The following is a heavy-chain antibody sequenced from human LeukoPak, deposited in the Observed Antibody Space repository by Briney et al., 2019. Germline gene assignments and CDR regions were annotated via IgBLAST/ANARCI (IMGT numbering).Heavy chain of an antibody. Sequence: PSETLSLTCTVSGGSISSSSYYWGWIRQPPGKGLEWIGSIYYSGSTYYNPSLKGRVTISVDTSKNQFSLKLSSVTAADTAVYYCAREGYCTNGVCRPYYYYYMDVWGKGTTVTVSS. CDR3: AREGYCTNGVCRPYYYYYMDV. CDR2: IYYSGST. CDR1: GGSISSSSYY. J-gene: IGHJ6*03. V-gene: IGHV4-39*07. D-gene: IGHD2-8*01.